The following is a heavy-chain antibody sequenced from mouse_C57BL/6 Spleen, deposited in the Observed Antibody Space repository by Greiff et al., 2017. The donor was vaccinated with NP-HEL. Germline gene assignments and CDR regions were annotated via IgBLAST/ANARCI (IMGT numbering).Heavy chain of an antibody. CDR2: INPGSGGT. J-gene: IGHJ1*03. CDR3: ARDYYSSSYWYFDV. D-gene: IGHD1-1*01. CDR1: GYAFTNYL. V-gene: IGHV1-54*01. Sequence: QVQLQQSGAELVRPGTSVKVSCKASGYAFTNYLIEWVKQRPGQGLEWIGVINPGSGGTNYNEKFKGKATLTADKSSSTAYMQLSSLTSEDSAVYFCARDYYSSSYWYFDVWGTGTTVTVSS.